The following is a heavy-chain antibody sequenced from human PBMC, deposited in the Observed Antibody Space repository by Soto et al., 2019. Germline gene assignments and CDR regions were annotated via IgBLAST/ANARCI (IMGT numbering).Heavy chain of an antibody. J-gene: IGHJ5*02. CDR3: AQHDWFDP. V-gene: IGHV3-66*04. CDR2: IYSGGST. CDR1: GFTVSSHY. Sequence: EVQLVESGGGLVQPGGSLRLSCAVSGFTVSSHYMSWVRQAPGKGLEWVSDIYSGGSTYYADSVKGRFTISRDNSKNTLYLQMNSLRAEDSAVYYCAQHDWFDPWGQGTLVTVSS.